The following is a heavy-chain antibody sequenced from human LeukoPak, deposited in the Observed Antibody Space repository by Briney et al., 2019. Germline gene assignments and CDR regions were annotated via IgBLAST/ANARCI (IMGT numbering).Heavy chain of an antibody. CDR2: ISSSGRTI. Sequence: GGSLRLSCAASGFXFSTYEMNWVRQAPGKGLEWVSYISSSGRTIYYADSVKGRFTISRDNAKNSLYLQMNSLRAEDTAVYYCARAGYYDIGDFDYWGQGTLVTVSS. D-gene: IGHD3-22*01. CDR1: GFXFSTYE. J-gene: IGHJ4*02. CDR3: ARAGYYDIGDFDY. V-gene: IGHV3-48*03.